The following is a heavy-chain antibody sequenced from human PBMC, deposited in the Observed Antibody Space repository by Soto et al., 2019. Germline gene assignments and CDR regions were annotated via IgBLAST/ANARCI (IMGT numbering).Heavy chain of an antibody. D-gene: IGHD3-3*01. CDR3: AKDTVGGYSFWSGYYSDGLDV. Sequence: EVKLLESGGGLAQPGGSLRLSCVGSGFTFDSYAISWVRQAPGERLQWIAAISGSADGTDYAHSVRGRFTISRDNAKKTVHLKMGRLRVEDTAVYFCAKDTVGGYSFWSGYYSDGLDVWGQGTLVTFS. CDR2: ISGSADGT. V-gene: IGHV3-23*01. CDR1: GFTFDSYA. J-gene: IGHJ3*01.